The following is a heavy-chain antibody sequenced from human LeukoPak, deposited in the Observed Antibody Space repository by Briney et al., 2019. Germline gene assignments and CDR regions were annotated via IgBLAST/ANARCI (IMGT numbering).Heavy chain of an antibody. V-gene: IGHV3-74*01. CDR3: ARRGTGHGMDV. J-gene: IGHJ6*02. Sequence: GGSLRLSCAASGFTFNNYWIHWVRQVPGKGLVWVSRINNDGSSASYVDSAKGRFTISRDNAKNTLFLQMNSLRAEDTAVYYCARRGTGHGMDVWGQGTTVIVSS. CDR1: GFTFNNYW. D-gene: IGHD1-1*01. CDR2: INNDGSSA.